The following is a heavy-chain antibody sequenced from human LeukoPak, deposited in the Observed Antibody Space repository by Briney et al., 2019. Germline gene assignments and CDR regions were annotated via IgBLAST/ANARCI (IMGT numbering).Heavy chain of an antibody. D-gene: IGHD5-12*01. CDR2: ISGSSTTI. CDR1: GFTFSNYN. J-gene: IGHJ3*02. V-gene: IGHV3-48*02. Sequence: GGSLRLSCVASGFTFSNYNMNWVRQAPGKGLEWLSYISGSSTTIYYADSVKGRFTISRDNAKNSLYLQMNSPRDEDTALYYCARGMRYSASNDDFGIWGQGTVVTVSS. CDR3: ARGMRYSASNDDFGI.